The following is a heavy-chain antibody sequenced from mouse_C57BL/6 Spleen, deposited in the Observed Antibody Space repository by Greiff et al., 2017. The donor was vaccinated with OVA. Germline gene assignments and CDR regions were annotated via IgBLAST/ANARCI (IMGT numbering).Heavy chain of an antibody. CDR3: ARGAHLGPWIAY. CDR1: GFSLTSYG. D-gene: IGHD3-1*01. J-gene: IGHJ3*01. Sequence: VKLMESGPGLVQPSQSLSITCTVSGFSLTSYGVHWVRQSPGKGLEWLGVIWSGGSTDYNAAFISRLSISKDNSKSQVFFKMNSLQADDTAIYYCARGAHLGPWIAYWGQGTLVTVSA. CDR2: IWSGGST. V-gene: IGHV2-2*01.